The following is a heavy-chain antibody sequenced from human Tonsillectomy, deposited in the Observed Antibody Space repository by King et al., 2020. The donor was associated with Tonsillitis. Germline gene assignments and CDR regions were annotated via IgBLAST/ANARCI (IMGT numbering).Heavy chain of an antibody. V-gene: IGHV5-51*03. Sequence: QLVQSGAEVKKPGESLKISCQGAGYRFASYWIGWLRQTPGKVLELMGIIYPGDSDTRYTPSFEGRVTISAAKSINTAYLQWSSLKAPDTAMYYCARRGGTFDDPYDIWGQGTKVTVSS. CDR3: ARRGGTFDDPYDI. CDR1: GYRFASYW. D-gene: IGHD1-26*01. CDR2: IYPGDSDT. J-gene: IGHJ3*02.